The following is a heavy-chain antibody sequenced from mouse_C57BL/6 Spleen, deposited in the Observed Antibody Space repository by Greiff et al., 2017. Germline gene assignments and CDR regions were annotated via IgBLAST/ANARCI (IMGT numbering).Heavy chain of an antibody. CDR3: ARGDISGPFAY. CDR1: GYSITSGYD. J-gene: IGHJ3*01. V-gene: IGHV3-1*01. Sequence: EVKLQESGPGMVKPSQSLSLTCTVTGYSITSGYDWHWIRHFPGNNLEWMGYISYSGSTNYNPSLKSRISITHATSKNHFFLKLNPVTTEDTATYYCARGDISGPFAYWGQGTLVTVSA. CDR2: ISYSGST. D-gene: IGHD3-2*02.